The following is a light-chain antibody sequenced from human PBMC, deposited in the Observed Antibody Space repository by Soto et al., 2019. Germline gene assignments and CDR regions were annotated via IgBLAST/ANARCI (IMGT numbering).Light chain of an antibody. J-gene: IGKJ2*01. CDR2: ATS. CDR1: QSVSSN. Sequence: EIVMTQSPATLSVSPGERATLSCRASQSVSSNLAWYQRKPGQAPRLLIYATSTRATGIPARFSGSGSGTEFTLTISSLKSEDFAVYYCQQYNDWYTFGQGTKLEIK. V-gene: IGKV3-15*01. CDR3: QQYNDWYT.